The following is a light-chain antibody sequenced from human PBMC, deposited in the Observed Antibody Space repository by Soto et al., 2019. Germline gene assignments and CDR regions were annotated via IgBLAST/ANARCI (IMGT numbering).Light chain of an antibody. CDR3: QQYGSSRT. CDR2: GAS. J-gene: IGKJ1*01. V-gene: IGKV3-20*01. CDR1: QSVSSSY. Sequence: EIVLTQSPGTLSLSPGERATLSCRASQSVSSSYLAWYQQKPGQAPRLLIYGASSRATGIPDRFSGSGSGTDFXLTISRLEPQDFAVYYCQQYGSSRTFGQGTK.